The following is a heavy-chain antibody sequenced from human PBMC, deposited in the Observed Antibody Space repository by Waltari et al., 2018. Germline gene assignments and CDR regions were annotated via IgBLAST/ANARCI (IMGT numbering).Heavy chain of an antibody. V-gene: IGHV4-38-2*01. D-gene: IGHD6-13*01. CDR1: GYSISSGYY. CDR3: ASTGYSSSWSNYYYMDV. Sequence: QVQLQESGPGLVKPSETLSLTCAVSGYSISSGYYWGWIRQPPGKGLEWIGSIYHSGSTYYTPSLKSRVTISVDTSKNQFSLKLSSVTAADTAVYYCASTGYSSSWSNYYYMDVWGKGTTVTVSS. J-gene: IGHJ6*03. CDR2: IYHSGST.